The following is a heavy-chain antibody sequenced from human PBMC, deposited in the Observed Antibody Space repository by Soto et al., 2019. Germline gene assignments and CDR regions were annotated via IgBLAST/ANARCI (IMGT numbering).Heavy chain of an antibody. Sequence: QVQLVESGGGVVQPGRSLRLSCAASGFKFTTSGMPWVRRAPGKGLECVAMIWDDGSKKQYSDSVKGRFIISRDNSNNTLYLQMSSLRAEDTAIYYCARGREGVYGDYFRSYFDYWGQGVRVTVSS. D-gene: IGHD4-17*01. CDR3: ARGREGVYGDYFRSYFDY. V-gene: IGHV3-33*01. J-gene: IGHJ4*02. CDR2: IWDDGSKK. CDR1: GFKFTTSG.